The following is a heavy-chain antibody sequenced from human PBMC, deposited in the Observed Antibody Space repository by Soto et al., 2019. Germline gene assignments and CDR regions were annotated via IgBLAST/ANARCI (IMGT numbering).Heavy chain of an antibody. CDR1: RFTFSTYA. J-gene: IGHJ6*02. CDR2: LRGSGGST. D-gene: IGHD6-13*01. CDR3: AKEAAGGTNYYYYGMDV. V-gene: IGHV3-23*01. Sequence: GGSLRLSCAASRFTFSTYAMSWVRQAPGKGLEWVSVLRGSGGSTYYADSVKGRFTISRDNSKNTLYLQMNSLRVEDSAVYYCAKEAAGGTNYYYYGMDVWGQGTTVTVSS.